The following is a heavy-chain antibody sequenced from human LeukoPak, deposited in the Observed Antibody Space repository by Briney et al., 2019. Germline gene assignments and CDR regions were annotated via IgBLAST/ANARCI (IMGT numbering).Heavy chain of an antibody. CDR2: INPSGGST. J-gene: IGHJ4*02. Sequence: ASVKVSCKTSGYTFTKYFIYWVRQAPGQGLEWMGIINPSGGSTVYAQKFQGRVTITADESTSTAYMELSSLRSEDTAVYYCARVSVYSSSPYFDYWGQGTLVTVSS. V-gene: IGHV1-46*01. D-gene: IGHD6-6*01. CDR3: ARVSVYSSSPYFDY. CDR1: GYTFTKYF.